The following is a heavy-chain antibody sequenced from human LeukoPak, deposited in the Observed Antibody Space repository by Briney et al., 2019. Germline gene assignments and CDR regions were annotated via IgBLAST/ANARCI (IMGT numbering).Heavy chain of an antibody. V-gene: IGHV4-34*01. CDR3: ARFDSGSFFP. CDR2: INHSGST. J-gene: IGHJ4*02. Sequence: PSETLSLTCAVYGGSFSGYYWSWIRQLPGKGLEWIGEINHSGSTNYNPSLKSRVTISVDTSKNQFSLKLSSVTAADTAVYYCARFDSGSFFPWGQGTLVTVSS. CDR1: GGSFSGYY. D-gene: IGHD1-26*01.